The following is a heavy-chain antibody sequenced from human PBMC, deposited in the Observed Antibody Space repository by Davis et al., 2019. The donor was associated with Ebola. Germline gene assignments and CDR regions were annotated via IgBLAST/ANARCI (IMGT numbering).Heavy chain of an antibody. CDR1: EFTFSKYE. Sequence: PGGSLRLSCVASEFTFSKYELNWVRQAPGKGLEWLSYISSGGSTMYYADSVEGRFTISRDNAKNSLYLQMNSLRAEDTAVYYCATEGGNCGGECSFYGMDVWGQGTTVTVSS. D-gene: IGHD2-21*01. CDR3: ATEGGNCGGECSFYGMDV. CDR2: ISSGGSTM. V-gene: IGHV3-48*03. J-gene: IGHJ6*02.